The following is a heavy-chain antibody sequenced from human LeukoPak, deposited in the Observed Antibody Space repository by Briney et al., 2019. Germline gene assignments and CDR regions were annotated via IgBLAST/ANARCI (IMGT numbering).Heavy chain of an antibody. D-gene: IGHD6-6*01. V-gene: IGHV4-30-4*01. Sequence: SETLSLTCTVSGGSISSGNYYWSWIRQPPGKGQEWIGYIFYTGSTYYSPSLKSRVTISVDTFKNQFYLKLSSVTAADTAVYYCARKYPDHWFDPWGQGTLVTVSS. CDR3: ARKYPDHWFDP. J-gene: IGHJ5*02. CDR1: GGSISSGNYY. CDR2: IFYTGST.